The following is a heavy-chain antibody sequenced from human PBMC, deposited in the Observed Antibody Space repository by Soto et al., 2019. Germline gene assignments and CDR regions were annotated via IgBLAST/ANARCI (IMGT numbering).Heavy chain of an antibody. J-gene: IGHJ4*02. Sequence: QVQLQESGPGLVKPSQTLSLTCTVSGGSISSDDYYWSWIRQPPGKGLEWIGYIYYSGNTYYNPSLKSRVSMSLDTSKNQFSLKLRSVTAADTAMYYCARDRHIAAAGLDYWGQGTLVTVSS. V-gene: IGHV4-30-4*01. CDR3: ARDRHIAAAGLDY. CDR1: GGSISSDDYY. CDR2: IYYSGNT. D-gene: IGHD6-13*01.